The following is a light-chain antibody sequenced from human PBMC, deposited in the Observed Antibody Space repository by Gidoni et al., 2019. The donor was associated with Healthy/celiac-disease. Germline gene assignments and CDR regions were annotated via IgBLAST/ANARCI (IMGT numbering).Light chain of an antibody. Sequence: EIVLTQSPATLSLSPGGRATLSCRVSQSVSSYLAWYQQKPGQAPRLLIYDASNRATGIPARFSGSGPGTDFTLTISSLEPEDFAVYYCQQRSNWPPLFTFGPGTKVDIK. CDR1: QSVSSY. CDR3: QQRSNWPPLFT. CDR2: DAS. V-gene: IGKV3-11*01. J-gene: IGKJ3*01.